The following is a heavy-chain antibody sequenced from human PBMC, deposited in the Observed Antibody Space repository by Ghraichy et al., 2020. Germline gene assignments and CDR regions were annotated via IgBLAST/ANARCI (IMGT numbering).Heavy chain of an antibody. D-gene: IGHD5-18*01. Sequence: GGSLRLSCAASGFTFSIYSMNWVRRAPGKGLEWVSFISASSSHIYDADAVKGRFTISRDNAQNLLYLQMNNLRAEDTAVYYCARHVETSMVTAYFGYWGQGTQVTVSS. CDR1: GFTFSIYS. V-gene: IGHV3-21*01. CDR3: ARHVETSMVTAYFGY. J-gene: IGHJ4*02. CDR2: ISASSSHI.